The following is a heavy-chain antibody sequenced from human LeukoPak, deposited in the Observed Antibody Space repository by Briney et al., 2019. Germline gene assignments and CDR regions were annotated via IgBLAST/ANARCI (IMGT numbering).Heavy chain of an antibody. D-gene: IGHD1-1*01. Sequence: VRSLCLSCAVSGLTFSSYGMSGGPRAPGKGVGWVSAISGSGGSTYDADSVKGRFTISRDNYKNTLYLQMNSLRAEDTAVYYCAKDFRPPTGTTGFDYWGQGTLVTVSS. CDR2: ISGSGGST. V-gene: IGHV3-23*01. CDR3: AKDFRPPTGTTGFDY. J-gene: IGHJ4*02. CDR1: GLTFSSYG.